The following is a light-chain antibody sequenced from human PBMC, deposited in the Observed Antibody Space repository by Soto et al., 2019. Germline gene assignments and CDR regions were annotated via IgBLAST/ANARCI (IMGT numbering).Light chain of an antibody. J-gene: IGKJ1*01. CDR2: AAP. CDR1: QSISNY. Sequence: DIQMTQSLSSLSASVGDRVTITCRASQSISNYLNWYQQNPGKAPKLLIYAAPSLQSGVPSRFSGSGSGTHFTLTISSLQPEDFATYYCQQSYGTPRFGQGTKVDIK. V-gene: IGKV1-39*01. CDR3: QQSYGTPR.